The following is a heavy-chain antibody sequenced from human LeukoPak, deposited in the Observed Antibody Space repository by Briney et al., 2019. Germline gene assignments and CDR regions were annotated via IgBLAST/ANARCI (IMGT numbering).Heavy chain of an antibody. D-gene: IGHD4-17*01. CDR1: GFTFSSYA. V-gene: IGHV3-64D*06. Sequence: GGSLRLSCSASGFTFSSYAMEWVRQVPGEGLEYVSGISSNGGSTYYADSAKGRFTISRDNSKNTLYLQMSSLRTEDTAVYYCVKDPMTTMTSHFDYWGQGTLVTVSS. CDR2: ISSNGGST. J-gene: IGHJ4*02. CDR3: VKDPMTTMTSHFDY.